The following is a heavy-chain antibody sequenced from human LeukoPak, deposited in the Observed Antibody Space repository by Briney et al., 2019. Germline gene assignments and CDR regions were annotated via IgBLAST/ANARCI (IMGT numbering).Heavy chain of an antibody. CDR3: ARDFQPYYYDSGGQYNGAFDN. Sequence: ASVKVSCKASGCTFSSYAIHWVRQAPGQGLEWMGRINPSFGTANYAQKFQGRVTITTDKSKSTVYMEMSSLRSEDTAVYYCARDFQPYYYDSGGQYNGAFDNWGQGTMVTVSS. CDR1: GCTFSSYA. J-gene: IGHJ3*02. V-gene: IGHV1-69*05. D-gene: IGHD3-22*01. CDR2: INPSFGTA.